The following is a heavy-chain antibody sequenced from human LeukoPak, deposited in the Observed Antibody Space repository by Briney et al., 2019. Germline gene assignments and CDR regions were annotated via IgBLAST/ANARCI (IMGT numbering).Heavy chain of an antibody. Sequence: SETLSLTCAVYGGSFSGYSWNWIRQPPVKGLEWIGEINHSGGTNYNPSLKSRVTISVDTSKKQFSLKLSSVTAADTAVYYCARGVDYYGVWGQGTLVTISS. V-gene: IGHV4-34*01. CDR1: GGSFSGYS. CDR2: INHSGGT. D-gene: IGHD3-10*01. J-gene: IGHJ4*02. CDR3: ARGVDYYGV.